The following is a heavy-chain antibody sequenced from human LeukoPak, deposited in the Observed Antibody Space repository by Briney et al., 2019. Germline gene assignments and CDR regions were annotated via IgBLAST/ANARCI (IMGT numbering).Heavy chain of an antibody. V-gene: IGHV1-2*02. CDR3: ARDRRSSSYDQYNWFDP. D-gene: IGHD5-12*01. CDR2: INPNSGGT. J-gene: IGHJ5*02. CDR1: GYTFTGYY. Sequence: ASVKVSCKASGYTFTGYYMHWVRQAPGQGLEWMGWINPNSGGTNYAQKFQGRVTMTRDTSISTAYMELSRLRSDDTAVYYCARDRRSSSYDQYNWFDPWGQGTLVTVSS.